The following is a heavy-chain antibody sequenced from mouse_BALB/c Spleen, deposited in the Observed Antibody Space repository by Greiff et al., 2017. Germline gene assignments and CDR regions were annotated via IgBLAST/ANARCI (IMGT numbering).Heavy chain of an antibody. CDR1: GFTFRDYY. CDR3: ARGLRLRGYYFDY. D-gene: IGHD1-2*01. Sequence: EVMLVESGGGLVKPGGSRKLSGAASGFTFRDYYRYGVGQTPEKRREWVATISDGGSYTYYPDSVKGRFTISRDNAKNNLYLQMSSLKSEDTAMYYCARGLRLRGYYFDYWGQGTTLTVSS. CDR2: ISDGGSYT. J-gene: IGHJ2*01. V-gene: IGHV5-4*02.